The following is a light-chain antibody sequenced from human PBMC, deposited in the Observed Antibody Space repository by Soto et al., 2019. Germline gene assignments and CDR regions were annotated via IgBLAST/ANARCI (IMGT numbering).Light chain of an antibody. CDR3: QQFNSYPRT. Sequence: AIQLTQSPSSLSASIGDRVTITCRTSQGISNALAWYQQSPGKAPTLLIYYASRLESGVPSRFSGSGTGTDFTLTMSNLQPEDFATYYCQQFNSYPRTFGQGTKVEIK. V-gene: IGKV1-13*02. J-gene: IGKJ1*01. CDR2: YAS. CDR1: QGISNA.